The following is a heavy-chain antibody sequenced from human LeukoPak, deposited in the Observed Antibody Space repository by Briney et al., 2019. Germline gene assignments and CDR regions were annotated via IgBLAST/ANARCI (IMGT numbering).Heavy chain of an antibody. Sequence: PGGSLRLSCAASGFTFSSYDMHWVRQATGEGLEWVSAIGTAGDTYYPGSVKGRFTISRGNAKNSLYLQMNSLRAGDTAVYYCARAWKDRYGDYAFDYWGQGTLVTVSS. CDR3: ARAWKDRYGDYAFDY. CDR1: GFTFSSYD. V-gene: IGHV3-13*01. CDR2: IGTAGDT. J-gene: IGHJ4*02. D-gene: IGHD4-17*01.